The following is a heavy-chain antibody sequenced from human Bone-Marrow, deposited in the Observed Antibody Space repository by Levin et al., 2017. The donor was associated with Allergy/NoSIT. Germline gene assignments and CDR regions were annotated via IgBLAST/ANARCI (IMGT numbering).Heavy chain of an antibody. CDR3: ARDYPPSDQHETRGYSWTYYYYMDV. D-gene: IGHD5-18*01. J-gene: IGHJ6*03. CDR2: ISSSSSYI. V-gene: IGHV3-21*01. Sequence: PGGSLRLSCAASRFTFSSFTMNWVRQAPGKGLEWVSSISSSSSYINYADSVKGRFTISRDNAKNSLYLQMNSLRAEDTAVYYCARDYPPSDQHETRGYSWTYYYYMDVWGKGTTVTVSS. CDR1: RFTFSSFT.